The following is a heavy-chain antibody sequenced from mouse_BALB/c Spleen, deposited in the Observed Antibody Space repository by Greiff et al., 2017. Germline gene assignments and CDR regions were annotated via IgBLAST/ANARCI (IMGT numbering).Heavy chain of an antibody. D-gene: IGHD2-3*01. J-gene: IGHJ3*01. Sequence: EVQVVESGGGLVKPGGSLKLSCAASGFTFSSYAMSWVRQTPEKRLEWVASISSGGSTYYPDSVKGRFTISRDNARNILYLQMSSLRSEDTAMYYCARPFLIYDGYYAWFAYWGQGTLVTVSA. CDR1: GFTFSSYA. CDR2: ISSGGST. CDR3: ARPFLIYDGYYAWFAY. V-gene: IGHV5-6-5*01.